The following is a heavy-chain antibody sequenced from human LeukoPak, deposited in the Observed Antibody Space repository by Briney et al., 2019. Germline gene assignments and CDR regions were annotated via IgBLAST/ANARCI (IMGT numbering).Heavy chain of an antibody. Sequence: QPGGSLRLSCAASGFTFSSYSMSWVRQAPGKGLEWVANMNQDGSAKGYVDSVKGRFTISRDNARNSLYLQMSSLRPEDTAVYYCAAYTHWVAGDVWGQGTTVTVSS. V-gene: IGHV3-7*01. CDR2: MNQDGSAK. J-gene: IGHJ6*02. CDR3: AAYTHWVAGDV. D-gene: IGHD3-16*01. CDR1: GFTFSSYS.